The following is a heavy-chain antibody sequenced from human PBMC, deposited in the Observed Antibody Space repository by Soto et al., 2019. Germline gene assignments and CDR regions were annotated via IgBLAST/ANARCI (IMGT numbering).Heavy chain of an antibody. V-gene: IGHV1-46*01. CDR3: ATEAGIGTATLIHFDH. CDR2: INPSGGST. J-gene: IGHJ4*02. CDR1: GYTFTNHY. Sequence: ASVKVSCKASGYTFTNHYIHWVRQAPGQGLEWMGIINPSGGSTSESQKFQGRLTLTRDTSTSTVYMELSSLRSEDTAVFYCATEAGIGTATLIHFDHWGQGTLVTVSS. D-gene: IGHD2-21*02.